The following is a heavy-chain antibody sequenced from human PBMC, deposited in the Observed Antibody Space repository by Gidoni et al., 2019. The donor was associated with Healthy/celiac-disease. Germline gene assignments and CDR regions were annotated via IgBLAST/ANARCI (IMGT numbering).Heavy chain of an antibody. CDR3: AKGGWVSQNAFDI. D-gene: IGHD3-10*01. CDR1: GFTFSSYG. J-gene: IGHJ3*02. V-gene: IGHV3-30*18. CDR2: ISYDGSNK. Sequence: QVQLVESGGGVVQPGRSLRLSCAASGFTFSSYGMHWVRQAPGKGLEWVAVISYDGSNKYYADSVKGRFTISIDNSKTTLYLQMNSLRAEDTAVYYCAKGGWVSQNAFDIWGQGTMVTVSS.